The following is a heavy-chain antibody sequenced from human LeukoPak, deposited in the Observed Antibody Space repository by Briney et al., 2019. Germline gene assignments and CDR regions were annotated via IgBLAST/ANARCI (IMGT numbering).Heavy chain of an antibody. CDR2: ISGSSGTT. D-gene: IGHD1-1*01. J-gene: IGHJ4*02. V-gene: IGHV3-23*01. CDR3: AKEVSWNLHYFDY. CDR1: GSTFSSYA. Sequence: GGSLRLSCAASGSTFSSYAMIWVRQAPGKGLEWVSVISGSSGTTYYADSVKGRFTISRDNSKNTLYLQMNSLRAEDTPVYYCAKEVSWNLHYFDYWGQGTLVTVSS.